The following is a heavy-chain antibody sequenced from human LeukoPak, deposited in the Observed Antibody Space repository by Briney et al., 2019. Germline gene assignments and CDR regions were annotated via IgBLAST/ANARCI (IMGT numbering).Heavy chain of an antibody. V-gene: IGHV4-39*07. Sequence: PSETLSLTCTVSGGSISSSSYYWGWIRQPPGKGLEWIGSIYYSGSTYYNSSLKSRVTISVDTSKNQFSLKLSSVTAADTAVYYCARVYNWNGDYYFDYWGQGTLVTVSS. CDR3: ARVYNWNGDYYFDY. CDR1: GGSISSSSYY. D-gene: IGHD1-20*01. J-gene: IGHJ4*02. CDR2: IYYSGST.